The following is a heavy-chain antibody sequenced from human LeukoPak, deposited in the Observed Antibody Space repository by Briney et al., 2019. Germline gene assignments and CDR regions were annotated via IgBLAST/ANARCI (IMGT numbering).Heavy chain of an antibody. Sequence: PGGSLRLSCAASGFTFSSYWMSWVRQAPGKGLEWVANIKQDGSEEYYVDSVKGRFTISRDNAKNSLYLQMNSLRAEDTAVYYCARDLRPNYGDLFDYWGQGTLVTVSS. CDR1: GFTFSSYW. D-gene: IGHD4-17*01. CDR3: ARDLRPNYGDLFDY. V-gene: IGHV3-7*01. J-gene: IGHJ4*02. CDR2: IKQDGSEE.